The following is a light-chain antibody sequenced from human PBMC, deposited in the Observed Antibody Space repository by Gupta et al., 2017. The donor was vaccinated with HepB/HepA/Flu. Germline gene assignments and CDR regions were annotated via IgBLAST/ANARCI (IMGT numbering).Light chain of an antibody. CDR2: DVS. CDR1: SSDVGGYNY. CDR3: CTYRSSTSLFV. Sequence: QSALTQPAPVSGSPGQSNTIPCTRTSSDVGGYNYVSWYQQYPGKAPKVIIYDVSGRPSGVSDRFSGSKSGNMASLTISGLQAEDEADYYCCTYRSSTSLFVFGTGTKVTVL. J-gene: IGLJ1*01. V-gene: IGLV2-14*01.